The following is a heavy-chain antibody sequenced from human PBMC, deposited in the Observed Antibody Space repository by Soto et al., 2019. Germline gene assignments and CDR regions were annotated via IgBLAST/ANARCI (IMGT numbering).Heavy chain of an antibody. J-gene: IGHJ4*02. Sequence: GGSLRLSCAASGFTFNTYAMHWVRQAPGKGLEWVAVISYDGSKKYYEDSVKGRFTISRDNSKNTLYLQMNSLRAEDTAVYYCANSDYYGSGSFFDYWGQGTLVTVS. CDR1: GFTFNTYA. CDR3: ANSDYYGSGSFFDY. D-gene: IGHD3-10*01. CDR2: ISYDGSKK. V-gene: IGHV3-30*18.